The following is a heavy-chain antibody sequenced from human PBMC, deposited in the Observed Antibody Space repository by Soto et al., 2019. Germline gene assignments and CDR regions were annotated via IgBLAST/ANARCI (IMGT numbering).Heavy chain of an antibody. Sequence: QVQLQESGPGLVKPSQTLSLTCTVSCGPVTSTDYYWTWLRQRPGKGLEWIGYIYYTGGTYYNPSLESRLTISLDTSKNHFSLRLNSVTAADSAMYFCAGENVGWDAFTVWGQGTVVTVSS. D-gene: IGHD1-1*01. J-gene: IGHJ3*01. V-gene: IGHV4-31*03. CDR2: IYYTGGT. CDR3: AGENVGWDAFTV. CDR1: CGPVTSTDYY.